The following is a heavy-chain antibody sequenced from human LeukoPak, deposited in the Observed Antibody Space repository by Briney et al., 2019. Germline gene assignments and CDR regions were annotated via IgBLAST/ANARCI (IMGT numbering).Heavy chain of an antibody. J-gene: IGHJ6*02. V-gene: IGHV3-53*01. CDR2: IYSGGST. CDR1: GFTVSSNY. D-gene: IGHD2-2*01. CDR3: ARRAFSNYGMDV. Sequence: GGSLRLSCAASGFTVSSNYMSWVRQAPGRGLEWVSVIYSGGSTYYADSVKGRFTISRDNSKNTRYLQMNSLRAEDTAVYYCARRAFSNYGMDVWGQGTTVTVSS.